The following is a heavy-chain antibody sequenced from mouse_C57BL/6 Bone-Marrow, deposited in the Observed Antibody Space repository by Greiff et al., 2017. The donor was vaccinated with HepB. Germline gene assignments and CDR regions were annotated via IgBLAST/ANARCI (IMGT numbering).Heavy chain of an antibody. CDR1: GYTFTSYT. CDR3: ARDDYWYFDV. Sequence: QVQLQQSGAELARPGASVKMSCKASGYTFTSYTMHWVKLRPGQGLEWIGYINPSSGYTKYNQKFKDKATLTADKSSSTAYMQRSSLTSEDSAVYYCARDDYWYFDVWGTGTTVTVSS. J-gene: IGHJ1*03. CDR2: INPSSGYT. V-gene: IGHV1-4*01.